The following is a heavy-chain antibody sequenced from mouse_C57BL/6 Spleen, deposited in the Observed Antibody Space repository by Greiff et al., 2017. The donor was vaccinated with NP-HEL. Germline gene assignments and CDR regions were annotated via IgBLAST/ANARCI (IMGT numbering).Heavy chain of an antibody. V-gene: IGHV5-16*01. CDR3: ARLLPWYFDV. CDR1: GFTFSDYY. Sequence: EVKLVESEGGLVQPGSSMKLSCTASGFTFSDYYMAWVRQVPEKGLEWVANINYDGSSTYYLDSLQSRFIISRDNAKNILFLQMSSLKSEDTATYYCARLLPWYFDVWGTGTTVTVSS. CDR2: INYDGSST. D-gene: IGHD2-1*01. J-gene: IGHJ1*03.